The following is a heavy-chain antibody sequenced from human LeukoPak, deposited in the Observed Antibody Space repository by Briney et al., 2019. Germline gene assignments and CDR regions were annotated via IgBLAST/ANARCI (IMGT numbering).Heavy chain of an antibody. Sequence: GASVKVSCTASGYTFTGYYIHWVRQAPGQGLEWMGWINPNSGGTDYAQKFQGRVTMTRDTSISTAYMELSRLRSDDTAMYYCARIGDPDLIWFDPWGQGTLVTVSS. J-gene: IGHJ5*02. V-gene: IGHV1-2*02. D-gene: IGHD3-16*01. CDR1: GYTFTGYY. CDR3: ARIGDPDLIWFDP. CDR2: INPNSGGT.